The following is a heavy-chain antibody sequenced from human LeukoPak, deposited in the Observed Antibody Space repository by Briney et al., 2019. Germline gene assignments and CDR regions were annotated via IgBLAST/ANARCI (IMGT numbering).Heavy chain of an antibody. CDR3: VRDFEWSFDT. V-gene: IGHV3-30*02. CDR1: GFSFSNYG. CDR2: IRNDGNDK. D-gene: IGHD3-3*01. J-gene: IGHJ4*02. Sequence: GGSLRLSCAASGFSFSNYGMHWVRQAPGKGLEWFSFIRNDGNDKYYADSVKGRFTISRDNSKNTLYLQMNSLRPEDTALYCCVRDFEWSFDTWDQGTLVTVSS.